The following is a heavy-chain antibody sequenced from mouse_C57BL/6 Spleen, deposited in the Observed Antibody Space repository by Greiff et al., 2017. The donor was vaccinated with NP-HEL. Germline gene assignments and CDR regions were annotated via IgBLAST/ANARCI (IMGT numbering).Heavy chain of an antibody. CDR3: LYYNYDNFDY. CDR1: GYTFTDYN. V-gene: IGHV1-22*01. Sequence: EVQLQQSGPELVKPGASVKMSCKASGYTFTDYNMHWVKQSHGKSLEWIGYINPNNGGTSYNQKFKGKATLTVNKSSSTAYMELRSLTSEDSAVYYSLYYNYDNFDYWGQGTPLTVSS. J-gene: IGHJ2*01. CDR2: INPNNGGT. D-gene: IGHD2-4*01.